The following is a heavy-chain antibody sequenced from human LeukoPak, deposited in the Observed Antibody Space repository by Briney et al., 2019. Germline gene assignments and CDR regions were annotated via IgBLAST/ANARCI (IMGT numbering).Heavy chain of an antibody. D-gene: IGHD2-15*01. CDR3: ARGRWQYYYDDGMDV. V-gene: IGHV4-59*01. CDR2: IYYSGST. CDR1: GGSISSYY. Sequence: SETLSLTCTVSGGSISSYYWSWIRQPPGKGLEWIGYIYYSGSTNYNPSLKSRVTISVDTSKNQFSLRLSSVTAADTAVYYCARGRWQYYYDDGMDVWGQGTTVTVSS. J-gene: IGHJ6*02.